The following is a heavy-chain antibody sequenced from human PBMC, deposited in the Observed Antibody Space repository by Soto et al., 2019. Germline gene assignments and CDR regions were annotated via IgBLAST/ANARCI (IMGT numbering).Heavy chain of an antibody. CDR2: IDWDDNK. CDR3: ARIFLGTGFYSYYFDP. D-gene: IGHD1-1*01. CDR1: GFSLSTNGMC. Sequence: SGPTLVNPTQTLTLTCTFSGFSLSTNGMCVSWIRQPPGKALEWLALIDWDDNKYYTTSLRTRLTVSKDTFEKRVVLTMTNMGPVDTATYYCARIFLGTGFYSYYFDPWGQGTLVTV. J-gene: IGHJ4*02. V-gene: IGHV2-70*13.